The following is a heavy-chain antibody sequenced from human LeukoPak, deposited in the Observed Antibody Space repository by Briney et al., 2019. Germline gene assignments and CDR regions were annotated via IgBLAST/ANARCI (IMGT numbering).Heavy chain of an antibody. J-gene: IGHJ4*02. CDR1: GGTFSSYA. Sequence: SVRVSCKASGGTFSSYAISWVRQAPGQGLEWMGGIIPIFGTANYAQKFQGRVTITADKSTSTAYMELSSLRSEDTAVYYCAREDYYGSGSSEADYWGQGTLVTVSS. CDR2: IIPIFGTA. D-gene: IGHD3-10*01. CDR3: AREDYYGSGSSEADY. V-gene: IGHV1-69*06.